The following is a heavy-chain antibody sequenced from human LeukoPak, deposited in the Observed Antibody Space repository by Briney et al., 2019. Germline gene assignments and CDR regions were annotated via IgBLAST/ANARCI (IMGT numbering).Heavy chain of an antibody. D-gene: IGHD6-13*01. Sequence: ASVKVSCKASGYTFASFGITWVRQAPGQGLEWMGWINAYNGHTNYAQKLQGRVTMTTDTSTSTAYMELRSLRSDDTAVYYCARDLFYSSSWGYWGQGTLVTVSS. V-gene: IGHV1-18*01. CDR3: ARDLFYSSSWGY. J-gene: IGHJ4*02. CDR2: INAYNGHT. CDR1: GYTFASFG.